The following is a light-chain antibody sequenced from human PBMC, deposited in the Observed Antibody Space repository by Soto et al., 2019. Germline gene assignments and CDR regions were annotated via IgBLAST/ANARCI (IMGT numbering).Light chain of an antibody. CDR1: QSVGSN. CDR2: GAS. J-gene: IGKJ5*01. V-gene: IGKV3-15*01. CDR3: QQYNNWS. Sequence: EMVMTQSPATLSVSPGERATLSCRASQSVGSNLAWYQQKPGQAPRVLVFGASTRATGVPARFSGSGSGTDFTLPINRLQSEDFAVYYCQQYNNWSFGQGTRLESK.